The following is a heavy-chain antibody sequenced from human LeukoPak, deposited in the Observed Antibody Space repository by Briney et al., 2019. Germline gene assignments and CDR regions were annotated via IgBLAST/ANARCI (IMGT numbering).Heavy chain of an antibody. Sequence: PSETLSLTCTVSGGSISSYYWSWIRQPAGKGLEWIGRIYTSGSTNYNPSLKSRVTISVDTSKNQFSLKLSSVTAADTAVYYCARAPGKNFWPHYYYYGMDVWGQGTTVTVSS. CDR1: GGSISSYY. J-gene: IGHJ6*02. D-gene: IGHD3-3*01. CDR3: ARAPGKNFWPHYYYYGMDV. V-gene: IGHV4-4*07. CDR2: IYTSGST.